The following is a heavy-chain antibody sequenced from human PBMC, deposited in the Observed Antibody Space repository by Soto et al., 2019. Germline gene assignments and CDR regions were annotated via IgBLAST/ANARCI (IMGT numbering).Heavy chain of an antibody. V-gene: IGHV3-23*01. CDR3: AKAVGGTYYDYYDMDV. D-gene: IGHD6-19*01. J-gene: IGHJ6*03. CDR1: GFTFRSYA. Sequence: EVQLLESGGGLVQPGGSLSLSCAASGFTFRSYAMSWVRQAPGTGLEWVSAISGSGGSTYYADSVKGRFTISRDNAKNTRDLQMNSRRAEDTAVDYCAKAVGGTYYDYYDMDVWGKGTPVTVSS. CDR2: ISGSGGST.